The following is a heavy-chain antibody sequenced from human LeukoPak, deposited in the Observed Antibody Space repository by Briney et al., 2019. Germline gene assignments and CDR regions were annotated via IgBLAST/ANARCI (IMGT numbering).Heavy chain of an antibody. Sequence: ASVKVSCKASGYTFTGYYMHWVRQAPGQGLEWMGWINPNSGGTNYAQKFQGRVTMARDTSISTAYMELSRLRSDDTAVYYCARGGAAYCSGGSCYSPPGPNWFDPWGQGTLVTVSS. CDR3: ARGGAAYCSGGSCYSPPGPNWFDP. V-gene: IGHV1-2*02. CDR2: INPNSGGT. CDR1: GYTFTGYY. D-gene: IGHD2-15*01. J-gene: IGHJ5*02.